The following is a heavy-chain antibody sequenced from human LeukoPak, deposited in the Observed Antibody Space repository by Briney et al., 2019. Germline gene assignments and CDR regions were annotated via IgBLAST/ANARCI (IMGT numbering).Heavy chain of an antibody. CDR3: ARNQRPPLRLYYSFMDV. J-gene: IGHJ6*03. V-gene: IGHV4-34*01. CDR2: INHSGST. CDR1: AGSLSGYY. D-gene: IGHD4-17*01. Sequence: SETLSLTCAVSAGSLSGYYWSWIRQSPGKGLEWIGEINHSGSTNYNPTLQSRVTISVDTSKNQLSLELNSVTAADTAVYYCARNQRPPLRLYYSFMDVWGKGTTVTVSS.